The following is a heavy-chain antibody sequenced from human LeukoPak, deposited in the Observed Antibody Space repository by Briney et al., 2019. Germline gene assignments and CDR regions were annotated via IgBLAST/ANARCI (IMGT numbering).Heavy chain of an antibody. Sequence: PSETLSLTCTVSGGSISSGSYYWSWIRQPAGKGLEWIGRIYTSGSTNYNPSLQSRVTISVDTSKNQFSLKLSSVTAADTAVYYCARDGYSGSYAYRAFDIWGQGTMVTVSS. D-gene: IGHD1-26*01. J-gene: IGHJ3*02. CDR2: IYTSGST. CDR3: ARDGYSGSYAYRAFDI. V-gene: IGHV4-61*02. CDR1: GGSISSGSYY.